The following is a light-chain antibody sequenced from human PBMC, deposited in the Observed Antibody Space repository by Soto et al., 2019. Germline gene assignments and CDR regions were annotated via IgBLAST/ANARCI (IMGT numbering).Light chain of an antibody. CDR2: GAS. J-gene: IGKJ1*01. V-gene: IGKV3-20*01. Sequence: EIVLTQSPGTLSLSPGERATLSCRASQSVSSNYLAWYQQKPGQAPRLLIYGASSRATGIPDRFSGSGSGTDFTLTISRLEPEDFAVYFCHQYQTSPWTFGRGTKV. CDR3: HQYQTSPWT. CDR1: QSVSSNY.